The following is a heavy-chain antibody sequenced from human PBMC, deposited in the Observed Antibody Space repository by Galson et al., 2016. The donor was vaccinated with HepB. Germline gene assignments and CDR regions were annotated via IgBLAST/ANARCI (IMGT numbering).Heavy chain of an antibody. CDR1: GGSIGSGGYP. D-gene: IGHD4-17*01. CDR3: ARSVRYGDYGRPPFDY. Sequence: TLSLTCTVSGGSIGSGGYPWTWIRQHPGKGLEWIGYIYHSGNTYYNPSLKSRVTISEDTSKNQFSLTQRSVTAADTAVYYCARSVRYGDYGRPPFDYWGQGTLVTVSS. CDR2: IYHSGNT. J-gene: IGHJ4*02. V-gene: IGHV4-31*03.